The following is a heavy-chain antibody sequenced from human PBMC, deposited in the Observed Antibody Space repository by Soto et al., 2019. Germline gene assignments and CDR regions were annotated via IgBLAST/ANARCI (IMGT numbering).Heavy chain of an antibody. Sequence: EVQLLESGGGLVQPGGSLRLSCAASGFTFSSYAMSWVRQAPGKGLEWVSAICGSGGATYYTDSVKGRFTISSDNSKNTLHLQMNNLRAEDTAIYYCAKGSGGNCYSHFDYCGQGTLVTVSS. CDR3: AKGSGGNCYSHFDY. CDR2: ICGSGGAT. D-gene: IGHD2-15*01. CDR1: GFTFSSYA. J-gene: IGHJ4*02. V-gene: IGHV3-23*01.